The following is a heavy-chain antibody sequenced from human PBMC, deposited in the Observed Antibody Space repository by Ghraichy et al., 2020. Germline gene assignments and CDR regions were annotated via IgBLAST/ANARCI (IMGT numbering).Heavy chain of an antibody. CDR3: ARGRSTDCPDWLCRRNRQSRCFAPVFWFDP. J-gene: IGHJ5*02. V-gene: IGHV4-34*01. D-gene: IGHD2-21*02. Sequence: SETLSLTCTVYGGSFSGFHWSWIRQTPGDGLRWIGEIDHSGDSYYNPSLDGRFTISVDTSKSQFSLTVYSVTAADTAVYYCARGRSTDCPDWLCRRNRQSRCFAPVFWFDPWGQGTQVTVTS. CDR1: GGSFSGFH. CDR2: IDHSGDS.